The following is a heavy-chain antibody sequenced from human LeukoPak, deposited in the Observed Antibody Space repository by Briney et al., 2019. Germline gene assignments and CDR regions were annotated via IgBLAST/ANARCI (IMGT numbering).Heavy chain of an antibody. D-gene: IGHD5-18*01. CDR2: ISSSSSYI. Sequence: GGSLRLSCAASGFTFSSYSMNWVRQAPGKGLEWVSSISSSSSYIYYADSVKGRFTISRDNAKNSLYLQMNSLRAEDTAVYYCARANRGYSYGQCNDYWGQGTLVTVSS. V-gene: IGHV3-21*01. CDR1: GFTFSSYS. CDR3: ARANRGYSYGQCNDY. J-gene: IGHJ4*02.